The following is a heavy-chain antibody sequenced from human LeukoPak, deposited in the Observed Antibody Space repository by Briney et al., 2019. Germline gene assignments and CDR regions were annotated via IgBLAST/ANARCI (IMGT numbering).Heavy chain of an antibody. CDR3: ARAIKTYYYGSGIDP. V-gene: IGHV1-69*06. CDR1: GGTFSIYA. CDR2: IIPIFGTA. D-gene: IGHD3-10*01. J-gene: IGHJ5*02. Sequence: ASVTVSYTASGGTFSIYAISWVRQAPGQGLEWMGGIIPIFGTANYAQKFQGRVTITADKSTSTAYMELSSLRSEDTAVYYCARAIKTYYYGSGIDPWGQGTLVTVSS.